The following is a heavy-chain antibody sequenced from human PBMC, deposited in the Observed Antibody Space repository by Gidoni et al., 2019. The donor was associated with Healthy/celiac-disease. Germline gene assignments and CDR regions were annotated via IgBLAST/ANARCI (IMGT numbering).Heavy chain of an antibody. J-gene: IGHJ4*02. Sequence: QLQLQESGPGLVKPSETLSLTCTVSGGSISSSSYYWGWIRQPPGKGLEWIGSIYYSGSTYYNPSLKSRVTISVDTSKNQFSLKLSSVTAADTAVYYCARGNSFEGYYFDYWGQGTLVTVSS. CDR1: GGSISSSSYY. CDR3: ARGNSFEGYYFDY. V-gene: IGHV4-39*01. D-gene: IGHD4-4*01. CDR2: IYYSGST.